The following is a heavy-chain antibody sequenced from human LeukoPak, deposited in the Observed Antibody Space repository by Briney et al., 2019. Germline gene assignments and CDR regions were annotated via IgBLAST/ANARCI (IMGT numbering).Heavy chain of an antibody. CDR1: GGSISSGDYY. D-gene: IGHD3-22*01. V-gene: IGHV4-30-4*01. J-gene: IGHJ4*02. Sequence: SETLSLTCTVSGGSISSGDYYWSWIRQPPGKGLKWIGYIYYSGSTYYNPSLKSRVTISVDTSKNQFSLKLSSVTAADTAVYYCARGVTMIVVAYFDYWGQGTLVTVSS. CDR3: ARGVTMIVVAYFDY. CDR2: IYYSGST.